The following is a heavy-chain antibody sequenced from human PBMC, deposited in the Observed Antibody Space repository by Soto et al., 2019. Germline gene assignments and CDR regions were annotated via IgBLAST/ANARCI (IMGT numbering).Heavy chain of an antibody. CDR1: GGTFSSYA. CDR2: IIPIFGTA. Sequence: SVKVSCKASGGTFSSYAISWVRQAPGQGLEWMGGIIPIFGTANYAQKFQGRVTITADESTSTAYMELSSLRSEDTAVYYCARDVVGFGSISKLAGYYYYGMDVWGHGTAVTVSS. J-gene: IGHJ6*02. V-gene: IGHV1-69*13. CDR3: ARDVVGFGSISKLAGYYYYGMDV. D-gene: IGHD2-15*01.